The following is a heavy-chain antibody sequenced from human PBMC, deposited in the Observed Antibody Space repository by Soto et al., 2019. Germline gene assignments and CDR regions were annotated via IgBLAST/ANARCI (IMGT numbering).Heavy chain of an antibody. Sequence: QVQLVQSGAEVKKPGASVKVSCKASGYTFTSYDINWGRQATGQGHEWMGWMNPNSGNTGYAQKFQGRVTMTRNTSISTAYMELSSLRSKDTAVYYCTRERAVAGFDYWGQGTLVTVSS. CDR3: TRERAVAGFDY. CDR2: MNPNSGNT. CDR1: GYTFTSYD. D-gene: IGHD6-19*01. J-gene: IGHJ4*02. V-gene: IGHV1-8*01.